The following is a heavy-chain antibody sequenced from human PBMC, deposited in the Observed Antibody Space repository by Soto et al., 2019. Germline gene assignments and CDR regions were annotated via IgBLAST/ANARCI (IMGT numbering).Heavy chain of an antibody. CDR1: GFRFSDYA. Sequence: QVQLVESGGGVVQPGRSLRLSCASSGFRFSDYAIHWVRQAPRKGLEWVAVISADESHQYYADSVQGRFTISRDKSRNMLHLKMNSLRVDDTADYYCAKDGSPWFGEREKNYSYQYMDVWGLGTTVTVSS. CDR3: AKDGSPWFGEREKNYSYQYMDV. CDR2: ISADESHQ. D-gene: IGHD3-10*01. V-gene: IGHV3-30*18. J-gene: IGHJ6*03.